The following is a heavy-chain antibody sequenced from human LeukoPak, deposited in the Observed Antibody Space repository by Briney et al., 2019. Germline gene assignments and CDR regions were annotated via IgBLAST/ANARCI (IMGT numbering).Heavy chain of an antibody. Sequence: ASVKVSCKTSGYTFTRYYMQRVRQAPGHGLEWMGIINPISGATDYAQKFQGRVTMTRDTSTSTVYMELSSRRSEDTAMYYCARLPYRDGVAQDYWGQGTLVTVSS. CDR1: GYTFTRYY. J-gene: IGHJ4*02. CDR3: ARLPYRDGVAQDY. D-gene: IGHD3-16*02. CDR2: INPISGAT. V-gene: IGHV1-46*01.